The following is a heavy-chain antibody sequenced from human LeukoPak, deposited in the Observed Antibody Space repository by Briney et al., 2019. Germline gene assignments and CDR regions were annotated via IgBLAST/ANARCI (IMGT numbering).Heavy chain of an antibody. D-gene: IGHD5-18*01. CDR1: GYTLAELS. Sequence: ASVKVSCKVSGYTLAELSMHWVRQAPGKGLEWMEAFDPEDGKTIYAHKLQGRVTITEDTSTDTAYLELSSLKSDDTAVYYCATVGYGLYYFNYWGQGTLVTVSS. CDR2: FDPEDGKT. V-gene: IGHV1-24*01. CDR3: ATVGYGLYYFNY. J-gene: IGHJ4*02.